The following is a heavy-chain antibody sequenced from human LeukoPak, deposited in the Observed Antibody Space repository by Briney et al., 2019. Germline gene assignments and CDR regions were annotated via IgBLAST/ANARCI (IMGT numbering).Heavy chain of an antibody. CDR2: IIPILGTP. D-gene: IGHD2-21*02. Sequence: EASVKVSCKASGGTFSSHAISWVRQAPGQGLDWMGGIIPILGTPNYAQKFQGRVTITADESTSTAYMELSSLRSEDTAVYYCARAAISYCGGDCYPPFDYWGQGTLVTVSS. V-gene: IGHV1-69*13. CDR3: ARAAISYCGGDCYPPFDY. J-gene: IGHJ4*02. CDR1: GGTFSSHA.